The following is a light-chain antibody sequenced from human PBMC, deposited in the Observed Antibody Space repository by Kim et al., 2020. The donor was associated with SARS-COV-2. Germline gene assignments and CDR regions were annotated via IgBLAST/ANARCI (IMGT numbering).Light chain of an antibody. V-gene: IGLV2-23*02. Sequence: ITSSWTGTSSEIGSYDRVSWYRQDPGKATKLIIYEVTKRPSGISDRCSGVKSGNTASREIFGLQAEDEADYYCCAFAGRSSNWVFGGGTKVTVL. J-gene: IGLJ3*02. CDR1: SSEIGSYDR. CDR3: CAFAGRSSNWV. CDR2: EVT.